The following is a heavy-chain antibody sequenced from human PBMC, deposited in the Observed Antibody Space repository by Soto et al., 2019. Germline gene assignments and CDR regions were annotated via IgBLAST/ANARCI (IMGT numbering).Heavy chain of an antibody. CDR3: ERYVPQRVRLPVPTGAMNV. J-gene: IGHJ6*04. Sequence: QVQLEQSGAEVKKPGASVKVSCKASGYTFTDYHIHWVRQAPGQGLEWVGWINPNSGGTKYAQKFQGWVTLTRDTTNSTAYMELPRLNSDETAVYDCERYVPQRVRLPVPTGAMNVWGEGTSVAASA. D-gene: IGHD5-12*01. V-gene: IGHV1-2*04. CDR1: GYTFTDYH. CDR2: INPNSGGT.